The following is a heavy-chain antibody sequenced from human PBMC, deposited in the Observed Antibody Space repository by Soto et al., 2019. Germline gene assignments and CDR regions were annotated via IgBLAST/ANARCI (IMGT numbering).Heavy chain of an antibody. V-gene: IGHV4-61*03. Sequence: PSETLSLTGTLSGGSVSSGSYYWSWIRQPPAKGQEWIGNMFYSGSANHNPSLTSRVTISVDTSKNHFSLKLSSVTAADTAVYYCARETSDYVWVSYLKMYYFDYWGQGTLVTVSS. CDR3: ARETSDYVWVSYLKMYYFDY. D-gene: IGHD3-16*02. J-gene: IGHJ4*02. CDR1: GGSVSSGSYY. CDR2: MFYSGSA.